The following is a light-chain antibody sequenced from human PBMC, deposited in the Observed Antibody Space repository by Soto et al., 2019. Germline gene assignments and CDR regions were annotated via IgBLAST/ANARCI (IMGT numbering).Light chain of an antibody. CDR1: QSVSSNY. Sequence: EIVLTQSPGTLSLSPGERATLSCRASQSVSSNYLAWYQQKPGQAPRLLIYGASSRATGIPDRFSGSGSGTDFTLNISRLEPEEFAVYYCQQYGSSPRLTFGGGTKVEIK. V-gene: IGKV3-20*01. J-gene: IGKJ4*01. CDR3: QQYGSSPRLT. CDR2: GAS.